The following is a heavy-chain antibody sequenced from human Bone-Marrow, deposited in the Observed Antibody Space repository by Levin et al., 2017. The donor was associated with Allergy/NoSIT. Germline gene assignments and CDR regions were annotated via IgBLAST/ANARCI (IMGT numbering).Heavy chain of an antibody. CDR2: IIPIFGTA. CDR1: GGTFSSYA. D-gene: IGHD6-13*01. CDR3: ARERQQLFFDAFDI. J-gene: IGHJ3*02. V-gene: IGHV1-69*13. Sequence: SVKVSCKASGGTFSSYAISWVRQAPGQGLEWMGGIIPIFGTANYAQKFQGRVTITADESTSTAYMELSSLRSEDTAVYYCARERQQLFFDAFDIWGQGTMVTVSS.